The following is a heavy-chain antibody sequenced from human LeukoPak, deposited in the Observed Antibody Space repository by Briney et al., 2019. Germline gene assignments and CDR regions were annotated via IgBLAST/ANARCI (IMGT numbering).Heavy chain of an antibody. D-gene: IGHD6-13*01. Sequence: PSETLSLTCTVSGGSISSSSYYWGWIRQHPGKGLEWIGYIYYSGSTYYNPSLKSRVTISVDTSKNQFSLKLSSVTAADTAVYYCARDFAAAGWGYYYDGVDVWGQGTTVTVSS. CDR1: GGSISSSSYY. J-gene: IGHJ6*02. CDR3: ARDFAAAGWGYYYDGVDV. V-gene: IGHV4-31*03. CDR2: IYYSGST.